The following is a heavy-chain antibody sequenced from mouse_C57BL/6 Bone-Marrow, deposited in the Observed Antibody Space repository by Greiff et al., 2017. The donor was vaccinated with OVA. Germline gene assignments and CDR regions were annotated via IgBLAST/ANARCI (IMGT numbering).Heavy chain of an antibody. Sequence: VQLQQSGPGLVQPSQSLSITCTVSGFSLTSYGVHWVRQSPGKGLEWLGVIWSGGSTDYTAAFISRLSISKDNSKSQVFFKMNSLQADDTAIYYCARKKSPSCPWFAYWGQGTLVTVSA. J-gene: IGHJ3*01. CDR2: IWSGGST. CDR3: ARKKSPSCPWFAY. CDR1: GFSLTSYG. V-gene: IGHV2-2*01.